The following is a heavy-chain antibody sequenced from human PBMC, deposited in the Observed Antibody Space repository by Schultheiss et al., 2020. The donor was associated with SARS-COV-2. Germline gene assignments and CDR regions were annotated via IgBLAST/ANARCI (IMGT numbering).Heavy chain of an antibody. CDR1: GGSFSGYY. Sequence: TLSLTCAVYGGSFSGYYWSWIRQPPGKGLEWIGEINHSGSTNYNPSLKSRVTISVDTSKNQFSLKLSSVTAADTAVYYCARGTIVVPRGGFDPWGQGTLVTVSS. CDR2: INHSGST. CDR3: ARGTIVVPRGGFDP. D-gene: IGHD2-2*01. J-gene: IGHJ5*02. V-gene: IGHV4-34*01.